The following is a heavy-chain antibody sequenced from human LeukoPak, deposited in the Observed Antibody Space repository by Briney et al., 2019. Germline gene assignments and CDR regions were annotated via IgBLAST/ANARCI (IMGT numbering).Heavy chain of an antibody. CDR2: ISSSGSTI. J-gene: IGHJ6*03. Sequence: PGGSLRLSCAASGFTFSDYYMSWIRQAPGKGLEGVSYISSSGSTIYYADSVKGRFTLSRGNAKNSVCLQMNSLRADDTAVYYCARLAYCSSTSCYLLYYYYYMDVWGKGTTVTVSS. D-gene: IGHD2-2*01. V-gene: IGHV3-11*04. CDR1: GFTFSDYY. CDR3: ARLAYCSSTSCYLLYYYYYMDV.